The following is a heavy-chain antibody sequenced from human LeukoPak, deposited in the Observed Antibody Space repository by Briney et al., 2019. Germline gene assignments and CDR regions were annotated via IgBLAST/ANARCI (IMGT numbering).Heavy chain of an antibody. J-gene: IGHJ6*03. V-gene: IGHV4-34*01. CDR3: ARGNGVPAAMDYYYYMDV. CDR2: INHSGST. D-gene: IGHD2-2*01. Sequence: SETLSLTCAVYGGSFSGYYWSWIRQPPGKGLEWIGEINHSGSTNYNPSLKSRVTISVDTSKNQFSLKLSFVTAADTAVYYCARGNGVPAAMDYYYYMDVWGKGTTVTVSS. CDR1: GGSFSGYY.